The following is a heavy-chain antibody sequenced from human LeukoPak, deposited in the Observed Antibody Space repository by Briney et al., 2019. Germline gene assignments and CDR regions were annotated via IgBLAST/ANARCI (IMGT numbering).Heavy chain of an antibody. CDR1: GYSLSSGYY. J-gene: IGHJ4*02. CDR3: ARVSGSYEPFDS. Sequence: SETLSLTCVVSGYSLSSGYYWGWIRQPPGKGLEWIGNIYYSGSTYYNPSLQSRVTMSVDTSKNQFSLKLSSVTAADTAVYYCARVSGSYEPFDSWGQGTLVIVSS. CDR2: IYYSGST. D-gene: IGHD1-26*01. V-gene: IGHV4-38-2*01.